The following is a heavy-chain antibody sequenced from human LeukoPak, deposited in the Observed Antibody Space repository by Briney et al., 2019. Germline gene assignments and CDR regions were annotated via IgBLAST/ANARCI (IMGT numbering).Heavy chain of an antibody. CDR2: MSPKSGNT. D-gene: IGHD7-27*01. CDR3: VGGAPNWGFDY. J-gene: IGHJ4*02. Sequence: ASVTVSSTASGYTFTSYDINWVGQATGHGFEWMGWMSPKSGNTGYAQNFQGRVTMTRDTSISTAYMELSSLRSEDTAVYYCVGGAPNWGFDYWGQGTLVTVFS. CDR1: GYTFTSYD. V-gene: IGHV1-8*01.